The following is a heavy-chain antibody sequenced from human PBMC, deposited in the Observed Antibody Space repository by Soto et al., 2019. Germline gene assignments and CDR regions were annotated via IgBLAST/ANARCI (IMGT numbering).Heavy chain of an antibody. J-gene: IGHJ1*01. CDR1: GYSLTDLS. D-gene: IGHD3-16*01. Sequence: QVHLVQSGTEVKKPGASVKVSCKVFGYSLTDLSVHWVRQAPGKGLEWMGGFDPEDGETIYAQKVQGRVIMTEDTSTDTAYMELSSLRSDDTAVYYCGTLLTIMIKFGEVLPSGWGQGTLVSVSS. V-gene: IGHV1-24*01. CDR3: GTLLTIMIKFGEVLPSG. CDR2: FDPEDGET.